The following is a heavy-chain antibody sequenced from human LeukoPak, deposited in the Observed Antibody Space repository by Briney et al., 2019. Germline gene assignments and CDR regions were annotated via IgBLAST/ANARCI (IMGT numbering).Heavy chain of an antibody. J-gene: IGHJ4*02. CDR3: TTVRRAVAGPIDY. CDR1: GFTFSNAW. Sequence: PGGSLRLSCAASGFTFSNAWMSWVRQAPGKGLEWGGRIKSKTDGGTTDYAAPVKGRFTISRDDSKYTLYLQMNSLKTEDTAVYYCTTVRRAVAGPIDYWGQGTLVTVSS. D-gene: IGHD6-19*01. V-gene: IGHV3-15*01. CDR2: IKSKTDGGTT.